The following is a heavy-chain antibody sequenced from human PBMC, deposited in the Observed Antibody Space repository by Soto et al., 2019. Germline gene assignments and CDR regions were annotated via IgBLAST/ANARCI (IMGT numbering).Heavy chain of an antibody. J-gene: IGHJ4*01. CDR2: INPSGGST. Sequence: ASVKVSCKASGYTFTSYYMHWVRQAPGQGLEWMGIINPSGGSTSYAQKFQGRVTMTRDTSTSTVYMELSSLRSEDTAVYYCARQLLWFGEPTGFDYWSQGTLVTVS. CDR1: GYTFTSYY. D-gene: IGHD3-10*01. V-gene: IGHV1-46*03. CDR3: ARQLLWFGEPTGFDY.